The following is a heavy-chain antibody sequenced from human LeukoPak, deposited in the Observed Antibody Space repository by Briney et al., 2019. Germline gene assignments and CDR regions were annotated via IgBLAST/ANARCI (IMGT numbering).Heavy chain of an antibody. CDR2: ISSSSSYI. CDR1: GFTFSSYS. D-gene: IGHD3-10*01. Sequence: GGSLRLSCAASGFTFSSYSMNWVRQAPGKGLEWVSSISSSSSYIYYADSVKGRFTISRDNAKNSLYLQMNSLRAEDTAVYYCARERGAQRGYYGMDVWGQGTTVTVSS. J-gene: IGHJ6*02. CDR3: ARERGAQRGYYGMDV. V-gene: IGHV3-21*01.